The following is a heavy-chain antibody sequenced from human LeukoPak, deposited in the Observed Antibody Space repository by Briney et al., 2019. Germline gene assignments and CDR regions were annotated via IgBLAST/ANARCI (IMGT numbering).Heavy chain of an antibody. CDR2: ISYDGSNK. CDR1: GSTFSSYG. J-gene: IGHJ4*02. D-gene: IGHD2-15*01. CDR3: ARDLGGSYDY. Sequence: GGSLRLSCAASGSTFSSYGMHWVRQAPGKGLEWVAVISYDGSNKYYADSVKGRFTISRDNSKNTLYLQMNSLRAEDTAVYYCARDLGGSYDYWGQGTLVTVSS. V-gene: IGHV3-30*03.